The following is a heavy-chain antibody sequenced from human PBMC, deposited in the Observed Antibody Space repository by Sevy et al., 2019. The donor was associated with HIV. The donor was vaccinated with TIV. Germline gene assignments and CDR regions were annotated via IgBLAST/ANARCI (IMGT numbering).Heavy chain of an antibody. V-gene: IGHV1-2*02. D-gene: IGHD2-2*02. J-gene: IGHJ6*02. CDR2: INPNSGGT. CDR3: ARDVHCSSTSCYTLIVLFYYYYGMDV. CDR1: GYTFTGYY. Sequence: ASLKVSCKASGYTFTGYYMHWVRQAPGQGLEWMGWINPNSGGTNYAQKFQGRVTMTRDTSIGTVDMELSRLRSDDTAVYYCARDVHCSSTSCYTLIVLFYYYYGMDVWGQGTTVTVSS.